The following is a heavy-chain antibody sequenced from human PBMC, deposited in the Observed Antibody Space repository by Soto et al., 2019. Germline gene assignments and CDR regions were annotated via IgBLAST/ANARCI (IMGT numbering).Heavy chain of an antibody. V-gene: IGHV3-11*06. Sequence: QVQLVESGGGLVKPGGSLRLSCAASGFTFSDSYMSWIRQAPGKGLQWVAYISGSSGYTGYADSVKGRFTISRDNAKNSLYLQMNSLRDEDTAVYYCAGDRGGYGPPDVWGQGTTVTVSS. D-gene: IGHD3-10*01. CDR3: AGDRGGYGPPDV. CDR2: ISGSSGYT. CDR1: GFTFSDSY. J-gene: IGHJ6*02.